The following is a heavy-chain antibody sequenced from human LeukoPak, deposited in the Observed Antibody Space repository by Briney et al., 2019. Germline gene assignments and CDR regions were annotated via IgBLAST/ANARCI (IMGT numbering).Heavy chain of an antibody. CDR2: IYSGGST. V-gene: IGHV3-53*05. CDR3: ARNWFDP. Sequence: GGSLRLSCAASGFTVSSDYMSWVRQAPGRGLEWVSVIYSGGSTYYADSVKGRFTISRDKSKNTVYLQMNSLRFEDTAMYYCARNWFDPWGQGTLVTVSS. J-gene: IGHJ5*02. CDR1: GFTVSSDY.